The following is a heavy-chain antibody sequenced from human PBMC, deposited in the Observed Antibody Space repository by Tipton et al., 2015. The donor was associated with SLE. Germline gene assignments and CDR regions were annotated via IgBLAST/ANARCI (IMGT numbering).Heavy chain of an antibody. CDR2: ISAYNGNT. D-gene: IGHD3-22*01. CDR3: ASAWDYDSAFDI. V-gene: IGHV1-18*01. Sequence: QLVQSGAEEKKPGSPVKVSCKASGGTFRTYTISWVRQAPGQGLEWMGWISAYNGNTNYAQKLQGRVTMTTDTSTSTAYMELRSLRSDDTAVYYCASAWDYDSAFDIWGQGKMVTVSS. J-gene: IGHJ3*02. CDR1: GGTFRTYT.